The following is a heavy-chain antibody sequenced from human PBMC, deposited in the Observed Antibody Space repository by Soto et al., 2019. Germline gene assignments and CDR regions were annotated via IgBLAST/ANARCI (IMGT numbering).Heavy chain of an antibody. D-gene: IGHD6-13*01. Sequence: QVQLVQSGAEVKKPGSSVMVSCKASGGTFSSYAISWVRQAPGQGLEWMGGIIPIFGTANYAQKFQGRVTITADESTSTAYMELSSLRSEDTAVYYCASGPIQQLASFSWFDPWGQGTLVTVSS. CDR3: ASGPIQQLASFSWFDP. CDR1: GGTFSSYA. V-gene: IGHV1-69*01. CDR2: IIPIFGTA. J-gene: IGHJ5*02.